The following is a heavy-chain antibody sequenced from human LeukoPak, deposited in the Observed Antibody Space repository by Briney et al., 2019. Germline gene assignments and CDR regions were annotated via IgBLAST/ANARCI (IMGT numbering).Heavy chain of an antibody. CDR2: INSEGSST. Sequence: GGSLRLSCAASGFSFSGHWMHWARQLPGKGLVWVSRINSEGSSTSYADSVKGRFTISRDNAKNTLYLQMNSLRAEDTAVYYCARDLWIAGYGFNYWGQGTLVTVSS. V-gene: IGHV3-74*01. D-gene: IGHD5-12*01. CDR1: GFSFSGHW. CDR3: ARDLWIAGYGFNY. J-gene: IGHJ4*02.